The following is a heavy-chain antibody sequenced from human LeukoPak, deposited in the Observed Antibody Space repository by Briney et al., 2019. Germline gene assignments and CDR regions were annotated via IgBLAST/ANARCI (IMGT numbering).Heavy chain of an antibody. D-gene: IGHD2-21*02. J-gene: IGHJ4*02. CDR2: IKADGTAT. V-gene: IGHV3-74*03. CDR3: ARSCGSDCYHKVPGDY. Sequence: GGALPLSRVASGFTLRNYWMQGLGQAAGKGRVWVSRIKADGTATTYADSVEGRFTIARDNAKNTLYLEMNSLRAEDTAVYYCARSCGSDCYHKVPGDYWGQGTLVTVSS. CDR1: GFTLRNYW.